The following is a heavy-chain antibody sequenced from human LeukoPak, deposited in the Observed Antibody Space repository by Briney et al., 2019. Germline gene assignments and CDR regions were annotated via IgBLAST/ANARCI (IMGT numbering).Heavy chain of an antibody. V-gene: IGHV3-23*01. D-gene: IGHD4-17*01. CDR1: GFTFSSHV. CDR2: ISDSGDST. CDR3: ASTGYGVRDY. J-gene: IGHJ4*02. Sequence: GGSLRLSCAASGFTFSSHVMSWARQAPEKGLEWVSGISDSGDSTSYADSVKGRLTISRDNSKSTLYLQMNSLRAEDTAVYYCASTGYGVRDYWGQGTLVTVSS.